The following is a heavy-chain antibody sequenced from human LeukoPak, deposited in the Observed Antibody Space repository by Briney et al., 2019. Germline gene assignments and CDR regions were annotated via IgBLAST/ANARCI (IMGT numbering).Heavy chain of an antibody. CDR2: NSSSSSTI. CDR1: GFTFSSYS. V-gene: IGHV3-48*02. J-gene: IGHJ4*02. D-gene: IGHD1-26*01. CDR3: ARDNPIVGATITLDY. Sequence: PGGSLRLSCAASGFTFSSYSMIWVRQATGKGLEWISYNSSSSSTIYYADSVKGRFTISRDNAKNSLYLQMNSLRDEGTAVYYCARDNPIVGATITLDYWGQGALVTVSS.